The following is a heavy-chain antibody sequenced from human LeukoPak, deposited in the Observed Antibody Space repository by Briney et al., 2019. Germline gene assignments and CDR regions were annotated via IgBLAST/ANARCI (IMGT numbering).Heavy chain of an antibody. CDR2: ISYDGSNK. CDR3: ARDRAYSSGWSFDY. Sequence: PGGSLRLSCAASGFTFSSYAMHWVRQAPGKGLEWVAVISYDGSNKYYADSVKGGFTISRDNSKNTLYLQMTSLRAEDTAVYYCARDRAYSSGWSFDYWGQGTLVTVSS. J-gene: IGHJ4*02. V-gene: IGHV3-30-3*01. D-gene: IGHD6-19*01. CDR1: GFTFSSYA.